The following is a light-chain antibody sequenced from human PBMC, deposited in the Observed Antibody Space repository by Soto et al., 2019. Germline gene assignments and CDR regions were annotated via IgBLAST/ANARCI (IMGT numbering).Light chain of an antibody. Sequence: DIVMTQSPDSLAVSLGERATINCKSSQSVLYSSNNKNYLAWYQQKPGQPPKLLIYWASTRESGVPDRFSGRVSGTDFTLTISSLQAEDGAFYYCQQYYSTPQTFGQGTKVEIK. J-gene: IGKJ1*01. CDR2: WAS. CDR1: QSVLYSSNNKNY. V-gene: IGKV4-1*01. CDR3: QQYYSTPQT.